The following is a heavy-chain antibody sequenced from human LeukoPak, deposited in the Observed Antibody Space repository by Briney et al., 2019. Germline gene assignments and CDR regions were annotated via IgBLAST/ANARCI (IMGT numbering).Heavy chain of an antibody. V-gene: IGHV1-24*01. Sequence: ASVRVSCKLSGYTPTELPMHWVRQAPAKGVEWMGGFDPEDSETIYAQKFQGRVTMTEDTSTDTAYMELSSLRSEDTAVYYCATAAGSSGYDFFFGLDYWGQGTLVTVSS. CDR2: FDPEDSET. D-gene: IGHD5-12*01. CDR3: ATAAGSSGYDFFFGLDY. CDR1: GYTPTELP. J-gene: IGHJ4*02.